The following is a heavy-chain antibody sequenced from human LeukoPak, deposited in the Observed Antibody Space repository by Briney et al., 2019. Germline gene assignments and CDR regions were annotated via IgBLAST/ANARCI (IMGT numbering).Heavy chain of an antibody. D-gene: IGHD1-26*01. Sequence: ASVKVSCKASGYTFTSYGISWVRQAPGQGLEWMGWISAYNGNTNYAQKLQGRVTMTTGTSTSTAYMELRSLRSDDTAVYYCARDLNSRWELLRGYYYYGMDVWGQGTTVTVSS. J-gene: IGHJ6*02. CDR2: ISAYNGNT. CDR3: ARDLNSRWELLRGYYYYGMDV. CDR1: GYTFTSYG. V-gene: IGHV1-18*01.